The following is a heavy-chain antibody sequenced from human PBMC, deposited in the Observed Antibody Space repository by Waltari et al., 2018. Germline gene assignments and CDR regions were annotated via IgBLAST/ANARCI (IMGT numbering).Heavy chain of an antibody. CDR2: IYYSGST. V-gene: IGHV4-59*01. J-gene: IGHJ4*02. CDR1: GGSISSYY. CDR3: ARGGGVVVPAAIVF. Sequence: QVQLQESGPGLVKPSETLSLTCTVSGGSISSYYWSWIRQPPGKGQEWVGYIYYSGSTNYNPSLKSRVTISVDTSKNQFSLKLSSVTAADTAVYYCARGGGVVVPAAIVFWGQGTLVTVSS. D-gene: IGHD2-2*01.